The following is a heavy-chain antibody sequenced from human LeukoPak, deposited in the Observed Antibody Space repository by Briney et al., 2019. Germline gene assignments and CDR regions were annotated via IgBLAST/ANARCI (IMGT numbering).Heavy chain of an antibody. J-gene: IGHJ5*02. CDR2: MTPNDGKT. CDR3: ARDDVLTPFDP. Sequence: ASVTVSCKASGYTFTSYAISWVRQAPGQGLEWMGWMTPNDGKTDFAQKFQGRVTMTGDTSVSTAYMELSNLTSDDTAVYYCARDDVLTPFDPWGQGTLVIVSS. D-gene: IGHD3-9*01. V-gene: IGHV1-8*01. CDR1: GYTFTSYA.